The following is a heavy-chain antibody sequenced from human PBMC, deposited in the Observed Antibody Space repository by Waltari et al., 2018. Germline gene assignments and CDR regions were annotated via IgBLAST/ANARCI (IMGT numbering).Heavy chain of an antibody. CDR2: ISFDGNKI. V-gene: IGHV3-30*01. CDR1: AIRVRSYA. D-gene: IGHD3-10*01. CDR3: ARDGHSYFYGSWSDY. J-gene: IGHJ4*02. Sequence: QVQLVESGGGVFQPGKSLPLSCEVSAIRVRSYAIHWVRQAPGKGLEWVAVISFDGNKIYFADSVKGRFTINRDNSKNTLSLQMNSLTPEDTAIYYCARDGHSYFYGSWSDYWGQGTLVTVSS.